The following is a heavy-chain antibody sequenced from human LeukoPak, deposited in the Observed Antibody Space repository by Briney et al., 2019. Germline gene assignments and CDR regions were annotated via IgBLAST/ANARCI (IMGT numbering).Heavy chain of an antibody. CDR2: IYTSGST. Sequence: PSETLSLTCTVPGGSISSYYWSWIRQPAGKGLEWIGRIYTSGSTNYNPSLKSRVTMSVDTSKNQFSLKLSSVTAADTAVYYCARDQDTMVRGVLGYWGQGTLVTVSS. J-gene: IGHJ4*02. V-gene: IGHV4-4*07. D-gene: IGHD3-10*01. CDR3: ARDQDTMVRGVLGY. CDR1: GGSISSYY.